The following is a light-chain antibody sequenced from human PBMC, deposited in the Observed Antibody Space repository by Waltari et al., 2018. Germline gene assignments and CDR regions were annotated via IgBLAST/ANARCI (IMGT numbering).Light chain of an antibody. V-gene: IGLV2-11*01. J-gene: IGLJ2*01. CDR1: SGAVGDSNY. CDR3: CSRAGSSVV. CDR2: DVS. Sequence: QSALTQPRSVSGSPGQSVTISCPGPSGAVGDSNYVSWYQEQPGKAPRLTICDVSERPSGVPDRFSASKSGNTASLTISGLQAEDEGSYHCCSRAGSSVVFGGGTKLTVL.